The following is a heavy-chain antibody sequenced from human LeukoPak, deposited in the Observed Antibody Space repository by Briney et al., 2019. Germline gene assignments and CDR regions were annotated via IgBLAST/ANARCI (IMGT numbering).Heavy chain of an antibody. D-gene: IGHD3-10*01. Sequence: GGSLRLSCAASGFTFSSYGMNWVRQAPGKGLEWVSYISSSGSTIYYADSVKGRFTISRDNAKNSLYLQMNSLRAEDTAVYYCARDKTRWFGELLQGAFDYWGQGTLVTVSS. J-gene: IGHJ4*02. CDR3: ARDKTRWFGELLQGAFDY. CDR2: ISSSGSTI. CDR1: GFTFSSYG. V-gene: IGHV3-48*03.